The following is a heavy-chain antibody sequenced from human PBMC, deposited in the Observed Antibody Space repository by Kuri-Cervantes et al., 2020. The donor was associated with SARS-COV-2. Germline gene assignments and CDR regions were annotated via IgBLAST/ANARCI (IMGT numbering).Heavy chain of an antibody. CDR1: GFTFGDYA. D-gene: IGHD6-13*01. J-gene: IGHJ4*02. Sequence: GGSLRLSCTASGFTFGDYAMSWVRQAPGKGLEWVXFIRRKAYGGTTEYAASVKGRFTISRDDSKSIAYLQMNSLKTEXTAVYYCTTAXAGTFDYWGQGTLVTVSS. V-gene: IGHV3-49*04. CDR2: IRRKAYGGTT. CDR3: TTAXAGTFDY.